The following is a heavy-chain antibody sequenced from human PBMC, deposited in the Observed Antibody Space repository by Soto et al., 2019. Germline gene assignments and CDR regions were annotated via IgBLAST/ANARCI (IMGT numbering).Heavy chain of an antibody. CDR2: ISYDGSNK. Sequence: GGSLRLSCAASGFTFSSYAMHWVRQAPGKGLEWVAVISYDGSNKYYADSVKGRFTISRDNSKSTLYLQMNSLRAEDTAVYYCARYFRFRPGIADPGDYWGQGTLVTVSS. D-gene: IGHD6-13*01. J-gene: IGHJ4*02. CDR1: GFTFSSYA. V-gene: IGHV3-30-3*01. CDR3: ARYFRFRPGIADPGDY.